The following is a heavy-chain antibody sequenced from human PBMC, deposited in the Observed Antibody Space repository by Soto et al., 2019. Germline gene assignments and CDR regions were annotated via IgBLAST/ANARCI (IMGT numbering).Heavy chain of an antibody. CDR3: ARAIVLVPAAMFWFDP. J-gene: IGHJ5*02. V-gene: IGHV4-30-4*01. CDR2: IYYSGST. CDR1: GGSISSGDYY. Sequence: QVQLQESGPGLVKPSQTLSLTCTVSGGSISSGDYYWSWIRQPPGKGLEWIGYIYYSGSTYYNPSLKSRVTISVDTSKNQFSLKLSSVTAADTAVYYCARAIVLVPAAMFWFDPWGQGTLVTVSS. D-gene: IGHD2-2*01.